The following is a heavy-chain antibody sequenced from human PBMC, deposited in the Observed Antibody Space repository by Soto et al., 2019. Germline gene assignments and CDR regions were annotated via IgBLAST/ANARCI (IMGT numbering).Heavy chain of an antibody. Sequence: GGSLRLSCAANGISGSSNYMSWVRQAPGKGLEWVSIIYSGGSTDYGESVKGRLTISRDNFKNTLYLQMNSLRAEDTAVYYCVRDWADTAADEGDYYGMDVWGQGTTVTVSS. CDR3: VRDWADTAADEGDYYGMDV. J-gene: IGHJ6*02. CDR1: GISGSSNY. V-gene: IGHV3-53*01. CDR2: IYSGGST. D-gene: IGHD5-18*01.